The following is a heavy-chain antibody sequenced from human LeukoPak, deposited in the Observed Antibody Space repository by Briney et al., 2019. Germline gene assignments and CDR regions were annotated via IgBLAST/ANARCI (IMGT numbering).Heavy chain of an antibody. V-gene: IGHV4-61*02. CDR3: ARGIYDFWSGYYYYFDY. CDR2: IYTSGST. D-gene: IGHD3-3*01. Sequence: SETLSLTCTVPGGSISSGSYYWSWIRQPAGKGLEWIGRIYTSGSTNYNPSLKSRVTISVDTSKNQFSLKLSSVTAADTAVYYCARGIYDFWSGYYYYFDYWGQGTLATVSS. CDR1: GGSISSGSYY. J-gene: IGHJ4*02.